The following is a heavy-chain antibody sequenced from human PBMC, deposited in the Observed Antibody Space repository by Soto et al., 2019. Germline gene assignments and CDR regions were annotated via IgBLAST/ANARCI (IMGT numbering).Heavy chain of an antibody. CDR2: TYIGGMT. CDR1: GASFTGGSLF. D-gene: IGHD3-9*01. CDR3: ANAPETFSPAGYSVNWFDP. Sequence: PSETLSLTCTGSGASFTGGSLFWGWIRQSPGKGVEWIASTYIGGMTYYNPSLRSRVTISVDTSKSKFSLRLNSVTAADTAVYYCANAPETFSPAGYSVNWFDPWGHGTVVTVSS. V-gene: IGHV4-39*01. J-gene: IGHJ5*02.